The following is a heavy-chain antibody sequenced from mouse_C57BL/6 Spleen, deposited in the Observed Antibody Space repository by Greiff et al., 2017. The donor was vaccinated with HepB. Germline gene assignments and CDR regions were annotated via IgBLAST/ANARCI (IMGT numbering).Heavy chain of an antibody. J-gene: IGHJ3*01. Sequence: EVKLVESGPELVKPGASVKIPCKASGYTFTDYNMDWVKQSHGKSLEWIGDINPNNGGTIYNQKFKGKATLTVDKSSSTAYMELRSLTSEDTAVYYCARGDSSGPWFAYWGQGTLVTVSA. CDR1: GYTFTDYN. V-gene: IGHV1-18*01. CDR2: INPNNGGT. CDR3: ARGDSSGPWFAY. D-gene: IGHD3-2*02.